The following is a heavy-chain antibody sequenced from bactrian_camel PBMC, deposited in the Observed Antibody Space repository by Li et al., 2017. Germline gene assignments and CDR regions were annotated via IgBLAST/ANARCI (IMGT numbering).Heavy chain of an antibody. Sequence: VQLVESGGSLVQVGGSLTLSCEASGFVFGSYWLYWLRQVPGKGPEWISLIDNSGGTAYYAPSFEGRFACSRNNAKNTLYLQLNSLKTEDTAMYYCIGGAYIRYWGQGTQVTVS. CDR1: GFVFGSYW. J-gene: IGHJ4*01. CDR2: IDNSGGTA. V-gene: IGHV3S1*01. D-gene: IGHD1*01. CDR3: IGGAYIRY.